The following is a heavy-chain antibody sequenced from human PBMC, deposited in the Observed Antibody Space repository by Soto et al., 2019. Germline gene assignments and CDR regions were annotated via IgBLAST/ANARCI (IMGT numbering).Heavy chain of an antibody. J-gene: IGHJ4*02. Sequence: QVQLVESGGGVVQPGRSQRLSCAASGFTFSSYGMHWVRQAPGKGLEWVAVIWYDGSNKYYADSVKGRFTISRDNSKNTLYLQMNSLRAEDTAVYYCAGEGLGEYYFDYWGQGTLVTVSS. CDR2: IWYDGSNK. CDR3: AGEGLGEYYFDY. CDR1: GFTFSSYG. D-gene: IGHD3-10*01. V-gene: IGHV3-33*01.